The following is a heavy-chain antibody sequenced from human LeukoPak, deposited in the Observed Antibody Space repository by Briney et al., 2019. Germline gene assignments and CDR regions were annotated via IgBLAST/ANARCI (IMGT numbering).Heavy chain of an antibody. CDR3: ARGVEPLWFGELSGGARFDP. CDR2: INPNSGGT. Sequence: ASVKVSCKASGYTFTGYYMHWVRQAPGQGLEWMGWINPNSGGTSYAQKFQGRVTMTRDTSISTAYMELSRLRSDDTAVYYCARGVEPLWFGELSGGARFDPWGQGTLVTVSS. D-gene: IGHD3-10*01. CDR1: GYTFTGYY. V-gene: IGHV1-2*02. J-gene: IGHJ5*02.